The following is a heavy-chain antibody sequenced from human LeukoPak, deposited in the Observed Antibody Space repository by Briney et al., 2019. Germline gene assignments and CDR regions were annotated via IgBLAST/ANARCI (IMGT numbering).Heavy chain of an antibody. Sequence: GGSLRLSCAASGFTFSNYGMHWVRQAPGKGLEWVAVISYDGSNKYYADSVKGRFTISRDNSKNTLYLQMNSLRAEDTAAYYCAKDKYSGSYGPLDYWGQGTLVTVSS. D-gene: IGHD1-26*01. CDR1: GFTFSNYG. J-gene: IGHJ4*02. V-gene: IGHV3-30*18. CDR3: AKDKYSGSYGPLDY. CDR2: ISYDGSNK.